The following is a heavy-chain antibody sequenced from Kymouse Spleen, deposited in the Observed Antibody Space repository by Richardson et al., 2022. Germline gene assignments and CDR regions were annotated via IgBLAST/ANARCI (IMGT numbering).Heavy chain of an antibody. D-gene: IGHD6-13*01. CDR2: INHSGST. CDR1: GGSFSGYY. Sequence: QVQLQQWGAGLLKPSETLSLTCAVYGGSFSGYYWSWIRQPPGKGLEWIGEINHSGSTNYNPSLKSRVTISVDTSKNQFSLKLSSVTAADTAVYYCARGIPLHIAAAPHFDYWGQGTLVTVSS. CDR3: ARGIPLHIAAAPHFDY. J-gene: IGHJ4*02. V-gene: IGHV4-34*01.